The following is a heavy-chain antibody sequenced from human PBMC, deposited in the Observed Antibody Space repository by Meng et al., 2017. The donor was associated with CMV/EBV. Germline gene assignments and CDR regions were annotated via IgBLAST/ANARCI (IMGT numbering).Heavy chain of an antibody. V-gene: IGHV4-4*07. J-gene: IGHJ4*02. CDR2: IYTSGST. CDR1: GGSISSYY. Sequence: GQLRESGPGLGKPSEPLSLTCTVSGGSISSYYWSWIRQPAGKGLEWIGRIYTSGSTNYNPSLKSRVTMSVDTSKNQFSLKLSSVTAADTAVYYCAREMPIAAAGCFDYWGQGTLVTVSS. D-gene: IGHD6-13*01. CDR3: AREMPIAAAGCFDY.